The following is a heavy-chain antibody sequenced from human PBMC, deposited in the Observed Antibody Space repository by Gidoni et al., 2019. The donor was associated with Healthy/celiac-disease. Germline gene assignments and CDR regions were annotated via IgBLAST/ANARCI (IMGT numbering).Heavy chain of an antibody. Sequence: QVQLQESGPGLVKPSQTLSLTCTVSGGSISLGSSYWSWLRQPAGKGLEWIGRIYTSGSTNYNPSLKSRVTISVDTSKNQFSLKLSSVTAADTAVYYCASTEGHYDFWSGYYGYYYGMDVWGQGTTVTVSS. CDR1: GGSISLGSSY. CDR3: ASTEGHYDFWSGYYGYYYGMDV. CDR2: IYTSGST. D-gene: IGHD3-3*01. V-gene: IGHV4-61*02. J-gene: IGHJ6*02.